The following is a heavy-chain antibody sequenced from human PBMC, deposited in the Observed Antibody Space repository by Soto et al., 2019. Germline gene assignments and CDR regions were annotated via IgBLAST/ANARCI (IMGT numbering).Heavy chain of an antibody. CDR2: XYYRSXRYN. CDR1: GDSVSGNSVA. Sequence: SQXLSLTCAISGDSVSGNSVAWNWIRQSPSRGLEWLGRXYYRSXRYNDYGVTVXXRITINPXXYKNQFSLQLNSVTPEDTAVYYCARGRFNAFGIWGQGTMVTVSS. D-gene: IGHD3-3*01. J-gene: IGHJ3*02. V-gene: IGHV6-1*01. CDR3: ARGRFNAFGI.